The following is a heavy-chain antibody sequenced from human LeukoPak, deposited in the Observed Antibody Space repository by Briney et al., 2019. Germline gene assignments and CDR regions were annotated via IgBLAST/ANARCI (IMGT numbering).Heavy chain of an antibody. D-gene: IGHD3-9*01. V-gene: IGHV3-21*01. J-gene: IGHJ4*02. CDR1: GFTLSNYW. CDR2: ISSSSSYI. CDR3: ARDQNYDILTGYYKPFDY. Sequence: PGGSLRLSCAASGFTLSNYWTHWVRQAPGKGLEWVSSISSSSSYIYYADSVKGRFTISRDNAKNSLYLQMNSLRAEDTAVYYCARDQNYDILTGYYKPFDYWGQGTLVTVSS.